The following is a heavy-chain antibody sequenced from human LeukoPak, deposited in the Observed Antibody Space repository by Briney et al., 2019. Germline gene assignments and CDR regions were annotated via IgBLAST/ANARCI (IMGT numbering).Heavy chain of an antibody. CDR2: MNPNSGNT. V-gene: IGHV1-8*01. CDR1: GYTFSNYD. CDR3: ARARDCSGGACYVWFDP. D-gene: IGHD2-15*01. J-gene: IGHJ5*02. Sequence: ASVKVSCKASGYTFSNYDINWVRQATGQGLEWMGWMNPNSGNTGYAQKFQGRVIMTRNTSINTAYMEFSNLGSDDTAVYYCARARDCSGGACYVWFDPWGRGTLVTVSS.